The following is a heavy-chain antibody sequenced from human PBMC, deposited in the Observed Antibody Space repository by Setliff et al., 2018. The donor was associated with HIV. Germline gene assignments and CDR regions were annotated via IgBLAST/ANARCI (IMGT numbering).Heavy chain of an antibody. CDR2: IRYDGSNK. V-gene: IGHV3-33*01. CDR3: ASEARASSGWFGY. CDR1: GFTFSSYG. D-gene: IGHD6-19*01. Sequence: LRLSCAASGFTFSSYGMHWVRQAPGKGLEWVAFIRYDGSNKYYADSVTGRFTLSRDNAKNSLYLQMNSLRAEDTAVYYCASEARASSGWFGYWGQGTLVTVSS. J-gene: IGHJ5*01.